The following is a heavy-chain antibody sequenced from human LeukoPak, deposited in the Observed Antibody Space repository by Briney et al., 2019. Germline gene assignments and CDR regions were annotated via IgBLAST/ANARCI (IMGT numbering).Heavy chain of an antibody. D-gene: IGHD3-10*01. CDR2: INSDGSST. CDR1: GFTFSSSW. Sequence: PGGSLRLSCAASGFTFSSSWMHWVRQAPEKGLVWVSRINSDGSSTSYADSVKGRFTISRDNAKNTLYLQMNSLRAEDTAVYYCARDLGGSGSYWGQRTLVTVSS. V-gene: IGHV3-74*01. CDR3: ARDLGGSGSY. J-gene: IGHJ4*02.